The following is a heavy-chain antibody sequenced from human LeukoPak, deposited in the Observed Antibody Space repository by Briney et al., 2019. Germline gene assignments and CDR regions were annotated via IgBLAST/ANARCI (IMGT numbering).Heavy chain of an antibody. CDR2: IDWDDDK. V-gene: IGHV2-70*11. J-gene: IGHJ3*02. Sequence: SGPALVKPTQTLTLICTFSGFSLSTSGMCVSWIRQPPGQALEWLARIDWDDDKYYRTSLKTRLTISKDTSKTQVVLTMTNMDPVDTATYYCARAYYYDSSGYYSPHAYDIWGQGTMVTVSS. CDR1: GFSLSTSGMC. D-gene: IGHD3-22*01. CDR3: ARAYYYDSSGYYSPHAYDI.